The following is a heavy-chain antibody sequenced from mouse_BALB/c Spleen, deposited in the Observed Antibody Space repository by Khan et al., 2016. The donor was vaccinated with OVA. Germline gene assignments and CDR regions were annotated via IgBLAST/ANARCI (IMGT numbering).Heavy chain of an antibody. D-gene: IGHD2-1*01. CDR2: ISTYYGDS. J-gene: IGHJ3*01. Sequence: QVQLKQSGAELVRPGVSVKISCKGFGYIFTDFSMHWVKRSHAKSLEWIGVISTYYGDSIYNQNLKNKATLTVEKSSSTAYMELARLTSEDSAIYYCARGSGNYRFAYWGQGTLVTVSA. V-gene: IGHV1S137*01. CDR1: GYIFTDFS. CDR3: ARGSGNYRFAY.